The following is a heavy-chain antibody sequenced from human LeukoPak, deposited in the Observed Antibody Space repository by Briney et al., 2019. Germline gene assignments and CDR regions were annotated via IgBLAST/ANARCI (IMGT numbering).Heavy chain of an antibody. CDR3: AKGIMAAYYFDS. CDR1: GFTFSSYA. V-gene: IGHV3-23*01. Sequence: GGSLRLSCAASGFTFSSYAMSWVRQAPGKGLEWVSAIGASDGSTYYAGFVEGRFTISRDNSRNTLYLQMNSLRAEDTAVYYCAKGIMAAYYFDSWGQGTLVTVSS. J-gene: IGHJ4*02. D-gene: IGHD5-12*01. CDR2: IGASDGST.